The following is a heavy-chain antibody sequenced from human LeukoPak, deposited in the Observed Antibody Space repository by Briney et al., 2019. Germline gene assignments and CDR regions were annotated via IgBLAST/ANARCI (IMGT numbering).Heavy chain of an antibody. V-gene: IGHV4-59*08. Sequence: SETLSLTCTVSGGSISSYYWSWIRQPPGKGLEWIGYIYYSGSTNYNPSLKSRVTISVDTSKNQFSLKLSSVTAADTAVYYCVRIGVVGSFDYWGQGTLVTVSS. CDR2: IYYSGST. J-gene: IGHJ4*02. CDR1: GGSISSYY. CDR3: VRIGVVGSFDY. D-gene: IGHD1-26*01.